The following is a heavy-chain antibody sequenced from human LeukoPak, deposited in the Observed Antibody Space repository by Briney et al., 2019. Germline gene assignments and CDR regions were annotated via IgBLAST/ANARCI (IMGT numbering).Heavy chain of an antibody. Sequence: GGSLRLSCAASGFIVSSNYMSWVRQAPGKGLECVSVISSGGNTYYADSVKGRFTISRDNSKNTVFLQMISLRAEDTAVYYCAREVRGYYFDYWGQGTLVTVSS. J-gene: IGHJ4*02. D-gene: IGHD3-22*01. V-gene: IGHV3-53*01. CDR1: GFIVSSNY. CDR2: ISSGGNT. CDR3: AREVRGYYFDY.